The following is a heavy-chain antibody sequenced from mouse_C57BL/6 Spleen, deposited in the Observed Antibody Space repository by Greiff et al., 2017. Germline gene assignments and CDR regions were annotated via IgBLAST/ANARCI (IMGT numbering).Heavy chain of an antibody. Sequence: VHLVESGPELVKPGASVKISCKASGYAFSSSWMNWVKQRPGKGLEWIGRIYPGDGDTNYNGKFKGKATLTADKSSSTAYMQLSSLTSEDAAVYFCAREGSGPAYWGKGTLVTVSA. J-gene: IGHJ3*01. CDR1: GYAFSSSW. D-gene: IGHD4-1*01. CDR3: AREGSGPAY. V-gene: IGHV1-82*01. CDR2: IYPGDGDT.